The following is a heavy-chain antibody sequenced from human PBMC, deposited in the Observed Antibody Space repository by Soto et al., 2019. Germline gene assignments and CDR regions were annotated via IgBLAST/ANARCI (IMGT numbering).Heavy chain of an antibody. CDR3: GKGTWGAFDI. V-gene: IGHV3-23*01. CDR2: ITRGSGGGT. D-gene: IGHD7-27*01. CDR1: GFTFSSNA. Sequence: EVQLLESGGGLVQPGGSLRLSCVASGFTFSSNAMSWVRQAPGKGLEWVSHITRGSGGGTYYADSVKGRFTISRDNAKNTLYMQMNSLRVEDTAVYYCGKGTWGAFDIWGHGTLVTVSS. J-gene: IGHJ3*02.